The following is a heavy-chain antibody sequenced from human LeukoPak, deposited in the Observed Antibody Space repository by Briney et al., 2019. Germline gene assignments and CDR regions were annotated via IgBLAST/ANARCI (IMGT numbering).Heavy chain of an antibody. Sequence: GGSLRLSCAASGFTFSSYEMNWVRQAPGKGLEWVSYISSSGSTIYYADSVKGRFTISRGNAKKSLYLQMNSLRAEDTAVYYCASILSYCGGDCWIDPWGQGTLVTVSS. CDR2: ISSSGSTI. CDR1: GFTFSSYE. D-gene: IGHD2-21*02. J-gene: IGHJ5*02. V-gene: IGHV3-48*03. CDR3: ASILSYCGGDCWIDP.